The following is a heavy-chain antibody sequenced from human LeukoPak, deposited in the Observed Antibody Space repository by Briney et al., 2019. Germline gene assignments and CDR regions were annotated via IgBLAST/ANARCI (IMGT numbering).Heavy chain of an antibody. CDR1: GGSFSGYY. CDR3: ARGTSGARYYYYGMDV. D-gene: IGHD2-8*02. V-gene: IGHV4-34*01. Sequence: SETLSLTCAVYGGSFSGYYWSWIRQPPGKGPEWIGEINHSGSTNYNPSLKSRVTISVDTSKNQFSLKLSSVTAADTAVYYCARGTSGARYYYYGMDVWGKGTTVTVSS. CDR2: INHSGST. J-gene: IGHJ6*04.